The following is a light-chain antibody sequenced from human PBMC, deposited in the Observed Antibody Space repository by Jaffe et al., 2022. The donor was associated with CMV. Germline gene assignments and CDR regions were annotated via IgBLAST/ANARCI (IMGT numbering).Light chain of an antibody. J-gene: IGKJ4*01. CDR2: GAS. V-gene: IGKV1-39*01. CDR3: QQSDTIPFT. Sequence: DIQMTQSPPSLSASVGDRVAITCRASQTINSYLNWYQQKPGKAPQLLIYGASRVQNGVPSRFSGSGSGTEFTLIISSLQPEDFATYYCQQSDTIPFTFGGGTNVEIK. CDR1: QTINSY.